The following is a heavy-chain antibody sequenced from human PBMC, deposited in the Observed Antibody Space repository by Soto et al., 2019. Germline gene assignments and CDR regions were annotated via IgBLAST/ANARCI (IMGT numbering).Heavy chain of an antibody. CDR2: INPNSGGT. J-gene: IGHJ6*02. CDR1: GYTFTGYY. V-gene: IGHV1-2*04. D-gene: IGHD2-15*01. Sequence: ASVKVSCKASGYTFTGYYMHWVRQAPGQGLEWMGWINPNSGGTNYAQKFQGWVTMTRDTSISTAYMELSRLRSDDTAVYYCARVFQGTPPQPPYIDIWGPGTMLTRSS. CDR3: ARVFQGTPPQPPYIDI.